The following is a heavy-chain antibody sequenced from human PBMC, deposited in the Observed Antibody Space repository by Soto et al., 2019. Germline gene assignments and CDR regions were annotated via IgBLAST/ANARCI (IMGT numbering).Heavy chain of an antibody. D-gene: IGHD6-19*01. Sequence: EVPLVESGGGLVQPGGSLRLSCAASGFICSSYSMHWVRQAPGKGLEFVSAISYNGGSTYYANSVKGRFTISRDDSKNTLYLQMGSLRAEDMAVYYCARVGSGSGLDYWGQGTLVTVSS. V-gene: IGHV3-64*01. CDR3: ARVGSGSGLDY. J-gene: IGHJ4*02. CDR1: GFICSSYS. CDR2: ISYNGGST.